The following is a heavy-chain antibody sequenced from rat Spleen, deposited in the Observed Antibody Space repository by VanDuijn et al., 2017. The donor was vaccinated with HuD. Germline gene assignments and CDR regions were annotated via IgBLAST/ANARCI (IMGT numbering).Heavy chain of an antibody. CDR1: GFTFSNAA. J-gene: IGHJ2*01. CDR3: TAASNEY. Sequence: VQLVESGGGLVQPGRSLKLSCVASGFTFSNAAMYWVRQAPGKGLEWVARIRTKANNYATYYADSVKGRFTISRDDSKSMVYLQMDNLKTEDTAMYYCTAASNEYWGQGVMVTVSS. CDR2: IRTKANNYAT. D-gene: IGHD3-1*01. V-gene: IGHV10-5*01.